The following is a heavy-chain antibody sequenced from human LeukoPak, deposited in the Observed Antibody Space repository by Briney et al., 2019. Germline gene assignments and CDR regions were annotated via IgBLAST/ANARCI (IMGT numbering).Heavy chain of an antibody. J-gene: IGHJ1*01. CDR1: GGSFSGYY. CDR3: ARSVNMYYYDSSGYYHFQH. D-gene: IGHD3-22*01. CDR2: INHSGST. Sequence: SETLSLTCAVYGGSFSGYYWSWIRQPPGKGLEWIGEINHSGSTNYNPSLKSRGTISVDTSKNQFSLKLSSVTAADTAVYYCARSVNMYYYDSSGYYHFQHWGQGTLVTVSS. V-gene: IGHV4-34*01.